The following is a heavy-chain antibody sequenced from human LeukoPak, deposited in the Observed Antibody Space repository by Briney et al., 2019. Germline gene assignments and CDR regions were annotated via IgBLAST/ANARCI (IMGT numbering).Heavy chain of an antibody. CDR3: ARDSEFGGFDP. CDR1: GFSFSNYG. CDR2: ISSSGSTI. D-gene: IGHD3-16*01. V-gene: IGHV3-48*04. J-gene: IGHJ5*02. Sequence: GGSLRLSCAASGFSFSNYGMNWVRQAPGKGLEWVSYISSSGSTIYYADSVKGRFTISRDNAKNSLYLQMNSLRAEDTAVYYCARDSEFGGFDPWGQGTLVTVSS.